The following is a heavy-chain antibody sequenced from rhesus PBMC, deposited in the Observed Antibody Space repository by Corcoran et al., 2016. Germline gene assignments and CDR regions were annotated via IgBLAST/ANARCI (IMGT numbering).Heavy chain of an antibody. CDR3: ASLIAAAYFDY. CDR2: IYGSGGGT. J-gene: IGHJ4*01. Sequence: QVQLQESGPGLVKPSETLSLTCAVSGGSISDDYYWSWIRQPPGKGLEWIGYIYGSGGGTNYNPSLKNRVTISIDTSNNQFSLKLSSVTSADTAVYYCASLIAAAYFDYWGQGVLVTVSS. CDR1: GGSISDDYY. V-gene: IGHV4-106*01. D-gene: IGHD6-25*01.